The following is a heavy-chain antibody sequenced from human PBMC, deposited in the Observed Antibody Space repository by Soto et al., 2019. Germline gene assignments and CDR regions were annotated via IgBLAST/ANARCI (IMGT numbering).Heavy chain of an antibody. CDR2: INPNSGDT. D-gene: IGHD3-22*01. J-gene: IGHJ4*02. CDR1: GYTFTANY. V-gene: IGHV1-2*02. CDR3: ARGSILGYYHNSGFDY. Sequence: ASVKVSCKASGYTFTANYMHWVRQAPGQGLEWRGWINPNSGDTNYAQEFQGRVTMTRDTSKNQFSLKLSSVTAADTAVYYCARGSILGYYHNSGFDYWGQGTLVTVSS.